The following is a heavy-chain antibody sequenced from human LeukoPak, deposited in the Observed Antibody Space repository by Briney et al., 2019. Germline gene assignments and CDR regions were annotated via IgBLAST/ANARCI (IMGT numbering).Heavy chain of an antibody. V-gene: IGHV3-33*06. CDR3: AKILAPYYYYYMDV. J-gene: IGHJ6*03. CDR1: GFTFSSYG. Sequence: PGRSLRLSCAAPGFTFSSYGMHWVRQAPGKGLEWVAVIWYDGSNKYYADSVKGRFTISRDNSKNTLYLQMNSLRAEDTAVYYCAKILAPYYYYYMDVWGKGTTVTVSS. CDR2: IWYDGSNK.